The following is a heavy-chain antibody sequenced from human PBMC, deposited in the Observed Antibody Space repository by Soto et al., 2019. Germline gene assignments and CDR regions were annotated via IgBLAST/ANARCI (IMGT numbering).Heavy chain of an antibody. CDR2: ISSRSTTI. CDR1: GRTFSSYP. V-gene: IGHV3-48*02. CDR3: ARDLSGYSYGYGY. Sequence: EVQLVESGGGLVQPGGSLRLSCVAAGRTFSSYPMNWVRQAPGKGLEWVSYISSRSTTIYYADSVKGRFTTSRDNAKNSLFLDMNSLREEDTAVYYCARDLSGYSYGYGYWGQGTLVTVSS. D-gene: IGHD5-12*01. J-gene: IGHJ4*02.